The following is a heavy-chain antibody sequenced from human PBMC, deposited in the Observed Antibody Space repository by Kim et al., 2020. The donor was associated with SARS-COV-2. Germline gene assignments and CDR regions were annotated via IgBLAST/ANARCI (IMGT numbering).Heavy chain of an antibody. CDR1: GGSISSGSYY. CDR2: IYTSGST. CDR3: ARVHYYDSSGYLFPDACDI. V-gene: IGHV4-61*02. Sequence: SETLSLTCTVSGGSISSGSYYWSWIRQPAGKGLEWFGRIYTSGSTNYNPSLKSRVTISVDTSKSQFSLKLSSVTAADTAVYYCARVHYYDSSGYLFPDACDIWGQGTIVTVSS. J-gene: IGHJ3*02. D-gene: IGHD3-22*01.